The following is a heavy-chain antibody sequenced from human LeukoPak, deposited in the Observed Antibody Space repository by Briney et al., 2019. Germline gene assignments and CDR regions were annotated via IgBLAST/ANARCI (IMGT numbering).Heavy chain of an antibody. CDR3: ARGIPYYYDSSGYSQNWFDP. D-gene: IGHD3-22*01. J-gene: IGHJ5*02. CDR1: GFTFSSYA. CDR2: ISYDGSNK. Sequence: GGSLRLSCAASGFTFSSYAMHWVRQAPGKGLEWVAVISYDGSNKYYADSVKGRFTISRDNSKNTLYLQMNSLRAEDTAVYYCARGIPYYYDSSGYSQNWFDPWAQGTLVTVSS. V-gene: IGHV3-30*01.